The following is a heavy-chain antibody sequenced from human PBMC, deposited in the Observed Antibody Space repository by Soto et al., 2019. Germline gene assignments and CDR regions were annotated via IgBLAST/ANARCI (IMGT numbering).Heavy chain of an antibody. D-gene: IGHD4-17*01. J-gene: IGHJ6*02. CDR2: IYHSGST. Sequence: SETQSLTCAVAGGYISSGGYSWSWIRQPPGKGLEWIGYIYHSGSTYYNPSLKSRVTISVDRSKNQFSLKLSSVTAADTAVYYCARAHYGDYGYGLDVWGQGTTVTVSS. V-gene: IGHV4-30-2*01. CDR3: ARAHYGDYGYGLDV. CDR1: GGYISSGGYS.